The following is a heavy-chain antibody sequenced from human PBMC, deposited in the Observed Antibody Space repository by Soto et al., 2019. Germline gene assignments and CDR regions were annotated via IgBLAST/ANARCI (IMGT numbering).Heavy chain of an antibody. CDR2: ISSSSTI. J-gene: IGHJ3*02. D-gene: IGHD1-1*01. CDR1: GFTFSSYS. Sequence: GGSLRLSCAASGFTFSSYSMNWVRQAPGKGLEWVSYISSSSTIYYADSVKGRFTISRDNAKNSLYLQMNSLRDEDTAVYYCASERHDAFDIWGQGTMVTVSS. V-gene: IGHV3-48*02. CDR3: ASERHDAFDI.